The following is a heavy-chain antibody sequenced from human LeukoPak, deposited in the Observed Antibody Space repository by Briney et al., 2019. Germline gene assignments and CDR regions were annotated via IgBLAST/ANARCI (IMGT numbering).Heavy chain of an antibody. V-gene: IGHV3-53*01. J-gene: IGHJ4*02. D-gene: IGHD2-15*01. CDR1: GFTVSSNY. CDR3: AKALGAICGAGCSSRYFDC. Sequence: GSLRLSCAASGFTVSSNYMSWVRQAPGKGLEWVSVIYSGGSTYYADSVKGRFTISRDNSKNTLYLQMDTLRAEDTAVYYCAKALGAICGAGCSSRYFDCWGQGTLVTVSS. CDR2: IYSGGST.